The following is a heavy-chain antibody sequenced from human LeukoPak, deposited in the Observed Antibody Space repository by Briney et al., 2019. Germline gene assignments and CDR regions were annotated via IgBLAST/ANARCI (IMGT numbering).Heavy chain of an antibody. Sequence: SETLSLTCTVSGGSISSSNYYWGWIRQPPGKGLEWIGSIYYSGSTYYNPSLKSRVTISVDTSKNQFSLKLSSVTAADTAIYYCARSYCSSTSCYAVGNFDYWGQGTLVTVSS. CDR1: GGSISSSNYY. J-gene: IGHJ4*02. D-gene: IGHD2-2*01. V-gene: IGHV4-39*07. CDR3: ARSYCSSTSCYAVGNFDY. CDR2: IYYSGST.